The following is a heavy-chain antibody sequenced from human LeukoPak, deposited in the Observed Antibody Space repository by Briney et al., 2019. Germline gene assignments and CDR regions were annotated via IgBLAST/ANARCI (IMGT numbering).Heavy chain of an antibody. V-gene: IGHV4-4*02. CDR3: ARVPGYCSGGSCYRDRWFDP. J-gene: IGHJ5*02. D-gene: IGHD2-15*01. Sequence: SETLSLTCTVSGGSISSSNWWSWVRQPPGKGLEWIGEIYHSGSTNYNPSLKSRVTISVDKSKNQFSLKLSSVTAADTAVYYCARVPGYCSGGSCYRDRWFDPWGQGTLVTVSS. CDR1: GGSISSSNW. CDR2: IYHSGST.